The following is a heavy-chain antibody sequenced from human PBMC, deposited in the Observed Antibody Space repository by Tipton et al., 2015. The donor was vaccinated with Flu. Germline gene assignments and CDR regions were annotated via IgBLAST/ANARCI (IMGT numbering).Heavy chain of an antibody. Sequence: TLSLTCTVSGGSISSGSYYWSWIRLPAGKGLEWIGRIYTSGSTNYNPSLKSRVTISVDTSKNQFSLKLSSVTAADTAVYYCARGVIYYDSSGPITAAVDIRSQWTMLTVS. D-gene: IGHD3-22*01. CDR1: GGSISSGSYY. CDR3: ARGVIYYDSSGPITAAVDI. V-gene: IGHV4-61*02. CDR2: IYTSGST. J-gene: IGHJ3*02.